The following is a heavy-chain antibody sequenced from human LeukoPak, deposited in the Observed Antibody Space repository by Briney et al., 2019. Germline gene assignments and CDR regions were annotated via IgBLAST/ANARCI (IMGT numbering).Heavy chain of an antibody. D-gene: IGHD5-12*01. J-gene: IGHJ4*02. CDR2: LNPRSGAT. Sequence: ASVKVSCKASGYTFVDYYLYWVRQAPGQGLEWMGWLNPRSGATNYAQKFPARVTMTRDTSINTAYMELSRLRSDDTAVYYCARDHRRGSTGYDMPADWGQGTLVTVSS. CDR3: ARDHRRGSTGYDMPAD. CDR1: GYTFVDYY. V-gene: IGHV1-2*02.